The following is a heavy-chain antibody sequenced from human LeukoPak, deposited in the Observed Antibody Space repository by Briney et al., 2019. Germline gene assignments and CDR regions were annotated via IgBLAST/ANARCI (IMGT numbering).Heavy chain of an antibody. V-gene: IGHV5-51*01. D-gene: IGHD3-22*01. Sequence: IIYPGDSDTRYSPSFQGQVTISADKSISTAYLQWSSLKASDTAMYYCARRRSSGSQNWFDPWGQGTLVTVSS. J-gene: IGHJ5*02. CDR2: IYPGDSDT. CDR3: ARRRSSGSQNWFDP.